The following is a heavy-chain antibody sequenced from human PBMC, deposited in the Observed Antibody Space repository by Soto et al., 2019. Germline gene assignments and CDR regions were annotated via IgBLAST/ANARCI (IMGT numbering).Heavy chain of an antibody. D-gene: IGHD6-19*01. J-gene: IGHJ4*02. CDR2: INPSGGST. CDR1: GYTFTTYD. CDR3: ARGFSGGWPFDY. Sequence: ASVKVSCKASGYTFTTYDFDWVRQAPGQGLEWMGIINPSGGSTSYAQKFQGRVTMTRDTSTNTVYMELSSLRSEDTAVYYCARGFSGGWPFDYWGQGTLVTVSS. V-gene: IGHV1-46*01.